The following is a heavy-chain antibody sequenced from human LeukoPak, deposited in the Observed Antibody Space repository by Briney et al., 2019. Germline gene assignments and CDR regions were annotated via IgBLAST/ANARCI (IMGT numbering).Heavy chain of an antibody. CDR3: ARDRDGSGSYYSAFDI. J-gene: IGHJ3*02. CDR2: IYYSGST. D-gene: IGHD3-10*01. Sequence: PSETLSLTCTVSGGSISSYYWSWIRQPPGKGLEWIGYIYYSGSTNYNPSLKSRVTISVDTSKKQFSLKLSSVTAADTAVYYCARDRDGSGSYYSAFDIWGQGTMVTVSS. V-gene: IGHV4-59*01. CDR1: GGSISSYY.